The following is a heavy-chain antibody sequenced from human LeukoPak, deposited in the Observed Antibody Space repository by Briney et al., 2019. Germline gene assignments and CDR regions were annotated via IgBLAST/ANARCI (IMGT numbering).Heavy chain of an antibody. J-gene: IGHJ3*02. CDR3: ATAPPLYYYGSGSYRGFGI. V-gene: IGHV1-24*01. D-gene: IGHD3-10*01. CDR2: FDPEDGET. CDR1: GYTLTELS. Sequence: GASVKVSCKVSGYTLTELSMHWVRQAPGKGLEWMGGFDPEDGETIYAQKFQGRVTMTEDTSTDTAYMELSSLRSEDTAVYYCATAPPLYYYGSGSYRGFGIWGQGTMVTVSS.